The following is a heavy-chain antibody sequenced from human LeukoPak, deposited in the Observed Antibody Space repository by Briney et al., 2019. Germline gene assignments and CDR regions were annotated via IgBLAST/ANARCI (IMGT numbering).Heavy chain of an antibody. D-gene: IGHD6-19*01. J-gene: IGHJ3*02. CDR3: AREVKRVPGTRSSFDI. V-gene: IGHV6-1*01. CDR1: GDSVSSNSVA. Sequence: SQTLSLTCAISGDSVSSNSVAWSWIRQSPSRGLEWLGRTYYRSKWFNDSALSVKSRITINPDTSKNHFSLQLNSVTPEDTAVYYCAREVKRVPGTRSSFDIWGQGTMVTVSS. CDR2: TYYRSKWFN.